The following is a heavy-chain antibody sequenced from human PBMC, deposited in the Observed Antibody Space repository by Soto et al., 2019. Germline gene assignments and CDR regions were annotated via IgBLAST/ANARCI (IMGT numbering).Heavy chain of an antibody. D-gene: IGHD1-20*01. V-gene: IGHV4-39*01. J-gene: IGHJ4*02. CDR2: IYYGGTS. Sequence: XETLSLTCTVSGGSISINTYYWGWIRQPPGKGLEWIGSIYYGGTSYYNSSLKSRVTLSVDTSKNQLSLKLTSVTAAETALYYCALARGYNWNDYYFDYWGQGTLVTVSS. CDR3: ALARGYNWNDYYFDY. CDR1: GGSISINTYY.